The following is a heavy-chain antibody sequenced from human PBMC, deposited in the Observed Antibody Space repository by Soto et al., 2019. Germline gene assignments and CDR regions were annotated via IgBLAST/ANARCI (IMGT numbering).Heavy chain of an antibody. CDR1: GYTFTSYA. J-gene: IGHJ3*02. Sequence: QVQLVQSGAEVKKPGASVKVSCKASGYTFTSYAMHWVRQAPGQRLEWMGWINAGNGNTKYSQKLQGRVTITRDTSARPAYMELSSLRSEDTAVYYCARGTMIVVGRDAFDIWGQGTMVTVAS. D-gene: IGHD3-22*01. V-gene: IGHV1-3*01. CDR3: ARGTMIVVGRDAFDI. CDR2: INAGNGNT.